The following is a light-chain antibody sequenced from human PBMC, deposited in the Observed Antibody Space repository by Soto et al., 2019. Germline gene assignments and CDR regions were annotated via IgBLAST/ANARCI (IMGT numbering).Light chain of an antibody. CDR2: GAS. Sequence: EIVMTQSPATLSVSPGERATLSCRASQSLSSNLAWYQHKPGQAPRLLIYGASTRATGIPARFSGSGSGTEFTLTISSLQSEDFAVYYCQQYNNWPITVGQGTRLESK. CDR3: QQYNNWPIT. CDR1: QSLSSN. V-gene: IGKV3-15*01. J-gene: IGKJ5*01.